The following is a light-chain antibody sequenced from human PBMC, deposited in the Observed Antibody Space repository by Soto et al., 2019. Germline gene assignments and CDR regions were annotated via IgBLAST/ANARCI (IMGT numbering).Light chain of an antibody. Sequence: QSVLSQPPSASGTPGQRVTISCSGSRSNIGSNYVYWYRQLPGTAPKLLIHRNDQRPSGVPDRFSGSKSGTSASLAISGLRSEDDADYFCATWDASLSLWVFGGGTKLTGL. CDR2: RND. V-gene: IGLV1-47*01. CDR3: ATWDASLSLWV. J-gene: IGLJ3*02. CDR1: RSNIGSNY.